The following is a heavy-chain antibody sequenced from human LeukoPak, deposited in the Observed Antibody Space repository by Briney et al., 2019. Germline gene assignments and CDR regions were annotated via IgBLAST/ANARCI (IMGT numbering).Heavy chain of an antibody. CDR3: ARGAFYFDF. CDR1: RFTFSTYT. CDR2: ISSGSSNI. J-gene: IGHJ4*02. Sequence: LPGGSLRLSCAVSRFTFSTYTMNWVRQAPGKGLEWVSSISSGSSNIYYADSVKGRFTISRDNAKNSLYLQMNSLRDEDTAVYYCARGAFYFDFWGQGTLVTVSS. V-gene: IGHV3-48*02.